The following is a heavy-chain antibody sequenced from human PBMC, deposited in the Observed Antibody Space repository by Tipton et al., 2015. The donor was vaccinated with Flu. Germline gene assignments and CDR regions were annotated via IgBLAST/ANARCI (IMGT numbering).Heavy chain of an antibody. V-gene: IGHV4-59*01. J-gene: IGHJ5*02. D-gene: IGHD2/OR15-2a*01. Sequence: TLSLTCTVSGGSISGYYWSWIRQPPGKRLEWMGHIHDSGSANYSPSLKSRVTMSVDSPKNQFSLRLTSVTAADTAVYYCARSGDFYLNWSGPWGQGTLVTVSS. CDR1: GGSISGYY. CDR3: ARSGDFYLNWSGP. CDR2: IHDSGSA.